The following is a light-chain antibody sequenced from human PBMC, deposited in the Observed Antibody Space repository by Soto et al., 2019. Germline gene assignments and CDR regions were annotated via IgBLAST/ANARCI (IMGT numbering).Light chain of an antibody. CDR1: QGISNS. V-gene: IGKV1-9*01. CDR3: QQLDSYPLA. Sequence: IQLTQSPSSLSASIGDRVTITCRANQGISNSLAWYQQKPGKAPKLLIYIASTLQNGVPPRFSGSGFGTDFTLTISSLQPEDFATYYCQQLDSYPLAFGQGTRLEIK. CDR2: IAS. J-gene: IGKJ5*01.